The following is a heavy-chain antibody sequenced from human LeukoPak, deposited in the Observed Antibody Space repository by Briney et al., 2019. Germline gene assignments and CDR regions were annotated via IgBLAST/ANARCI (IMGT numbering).Heavy chain of an antibody. CDR2: IYYSGST. Sequence: SETLSLTCTVSGGSISSYYWSWIRQPPGKGLEWIGYIYYSGSTNYNASLQGRVTISVDTSKNQFSLNLSSVTAADTAVYYCARLPMVRRVTEYYFDYWGQGTLVTVSS. CDR3: ARLPMVRRVTEYYFDY. J-gene: IGHJ4*02. CDR1: GGSISSYY. V-gene: IGHV4-59*01. D-gene: IGHD3-10*01.